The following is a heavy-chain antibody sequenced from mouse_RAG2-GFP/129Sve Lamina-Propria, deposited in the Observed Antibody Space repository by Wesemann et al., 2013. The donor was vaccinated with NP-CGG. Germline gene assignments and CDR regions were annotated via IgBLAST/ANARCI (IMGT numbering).Heavy chain of an antibody. CDR3: AREGELYAMDY. CDR1: GYTFTSYW. V-gene: IGHV1-59*01. Sequence: QVQLQQPGAELVRPGTSVKLSCKASGYTFTSYWMHWVKQRPGQGLEWIGVIDPSDSYTNYNQKFKGKATLTVDTSSSTAYMQLSSLTSEDSAVYYCAREGELYAMDYWGQGTSVTVSS. CDR2: IDPSDSYT. J-gene: IGHJ4*01.